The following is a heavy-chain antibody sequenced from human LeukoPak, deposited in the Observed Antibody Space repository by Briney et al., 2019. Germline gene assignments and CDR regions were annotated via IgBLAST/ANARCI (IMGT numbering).Heavy chain of an antibody. J-gene: IGHJ6*03. CDR1: GFTFSSYE. CDR3: ARGKTSGSYYVDYYYYYYMDV. CDR2: ISSSGSTI. Sequence: GGSLRLSCAASGFTFSSYEMNWVRQAPGKGLEWVSYISSSGSTIYYADSVKGRFTISRDNAKNSLYLQMNSLRAEDTALYYCARGKTSGSYYVDYYYYYYMDVWGKGTTVTVSS. V-gene: IGHV3-48*03. D-gene: IGHD1-26*01.